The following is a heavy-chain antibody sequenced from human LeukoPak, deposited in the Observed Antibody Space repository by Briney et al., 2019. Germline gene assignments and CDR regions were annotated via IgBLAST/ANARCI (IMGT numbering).Heavy chain of an antibody. CDR3: ARHVRYSGYDSPFDY. CDR1: GYSFTDYW. J-gene: IGHJ4*02. D-gene: IGHD5-12*01. Sequence: GESLKISCKGSGYSFTDYWIGWVRQMPGKGLEWMGIIYPGDSDTRYSPSFQGQVTFSADTSISTAYLQWTSLRASDTAVYYCARHVRYSGYDSPFDYWGQGTLVTVSS. CDR2: IYPGDSDT. V-gene: IGHV5-51*01.